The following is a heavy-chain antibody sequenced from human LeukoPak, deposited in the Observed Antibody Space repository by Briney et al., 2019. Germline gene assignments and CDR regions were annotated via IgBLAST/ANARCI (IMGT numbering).Heavy chain of an antibody. CDR1: GGSISTYY. V-gene: IGHV4-59*01. CDR3: ARGDGDYGIDI. D-gene: IGHD4-17*01. J-gene: IGHJ3*02. CDR2: IYYSGST. Sequence: PSETLSLTCTVSGGSISTYYWSWIRQPPGKGLEWIGYIYYSGSTNYNPSLKSRVTISVDTSKNQFSLKLSSVTAADTAVYYCARGDGDYGIDIWGQGTMVTVS.